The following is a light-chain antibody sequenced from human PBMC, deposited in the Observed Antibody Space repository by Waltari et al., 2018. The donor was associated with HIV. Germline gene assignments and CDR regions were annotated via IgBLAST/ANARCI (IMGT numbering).Light chain of an antibody. CDR3: ASFTDDNTVI. Sequence: AVTQPASVSGLPGQSTTLSCTGDDSDFGLYNSVSWYQQHSGKPPRLILYDVDSRASGVSDRFSGSISGNTASLTSSGLRAEDEGHYYCASFTDDNTVIFGGGTEVTVL. J-gene: IGLJ2*01. CDR2: DVD. CDR1: DSDFGLYNS. V-gene: IGLV2-14*03.